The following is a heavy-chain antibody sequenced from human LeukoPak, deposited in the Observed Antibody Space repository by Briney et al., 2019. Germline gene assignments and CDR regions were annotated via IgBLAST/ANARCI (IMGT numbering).Heavy chain of an antibody. Sequence: GGSLRLSCAAPGFTVSSNYMSWVRQAPGKGLRWVSVIYSDGYTYYADSVKGRFTVSRDNSKNTLYLQMNNLRAEDTAVYYCARDRSGWSDFDYWGQGTLVTVSS. CDR3: ARDRSGWSDFDY. CDR2: IYSDGYT. D-gene: IGHD6-19*01. V-gene: IGHV3-53*01. J-gene: IGHJ4*02. CDR1: GFTVSSNY.